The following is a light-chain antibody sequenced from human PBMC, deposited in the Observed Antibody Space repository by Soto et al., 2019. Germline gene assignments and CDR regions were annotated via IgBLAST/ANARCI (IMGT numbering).Light chain of an antibody. V-gene: IGLV3-25*03. J-gene: IGLJ2*01. CDR1: ALPKKY. CDR3: QSSDNSNRYVV. Sequence: SYELTQPPSVSVSPGQTASITCSGDALPKKYAYWYQQKPGKAPVLVMYKDTVRSSGIPERFSASSSGTTVTLTISGVQAEDEVDYYCQSSDNSNRYVVFGGGTKVTVL. CDR2: KDT.